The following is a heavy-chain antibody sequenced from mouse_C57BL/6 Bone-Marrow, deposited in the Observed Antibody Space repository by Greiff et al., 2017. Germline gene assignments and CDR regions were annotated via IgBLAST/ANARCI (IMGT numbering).Heavy chain of an antibody. Sequence: EVKLMESGGGLVQPKGSLKLSCAASGFNFNTYDMHWVRQAPGKGLEWVARIRSKSSNYATSYADSVKDRFTISSDDSQSMLHLQMNKLKTEDTAMYYCVRDRRDYDGCAYWGQGTLVTVSA. V-gene: IGHV10-3*01. CDR2: IRSKSSNYAT. CDR1: GFNFNTYD. CDR3: VRDRRDYDGCAY. J-gene: IGHJ3*01. D-gene: IGHD2-4*01.